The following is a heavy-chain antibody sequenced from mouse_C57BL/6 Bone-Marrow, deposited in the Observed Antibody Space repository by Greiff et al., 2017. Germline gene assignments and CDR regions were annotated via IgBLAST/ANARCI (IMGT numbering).Heavy chain of an antibody. V-gene: IGHV5-6*01. D-gene: IGHD1-3*01. J-gene: IGHJ1*03. CDR1: GFTFSSYG. CDR2: ISSGGSYT. Sequence: EVQGVESGGDLVKPGGSLKLSCAASGFTFSSYGMSWVRQTPDKRLEWVATISSGGSYTYYPDSVKGRFTISRDNAKNTLYLQMSSLKSEDTAMYYCGGCSRRDWYFDVWGTGTTVTVSS. CDR3: GGCSRRDWYFDV.